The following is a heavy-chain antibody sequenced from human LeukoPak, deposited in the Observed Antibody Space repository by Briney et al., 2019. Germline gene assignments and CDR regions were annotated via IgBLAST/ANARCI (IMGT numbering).Heavy chain of an antibody. Sequence: PGGSLRLSCATSGFTFDDYGMAWVRQVPGKGLEWVSGINWHGGATCYADSVRGRFTISRDNSKNTLYLQMNSLRAEDTAVYYCARVSGTWTYSSSWYQYYFDYWGQGTLVTVSS. J-gene: IGHJ4*02. V-gene: IGHV3-20*04. D-gene: IGHD6-13*01. CDR2: INWHGGAT. CDR1: GFTFDDYG. CDR3: ARVSGTWTYSSSWYQYYFDY.